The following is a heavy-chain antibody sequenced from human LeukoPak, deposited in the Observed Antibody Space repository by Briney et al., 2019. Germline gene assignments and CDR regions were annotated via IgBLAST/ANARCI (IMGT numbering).Heavy chain of an antibody. V-gene: IGHV1-69*01. Sequence: GGSLRLSCAASGFTFSSYAISWVRQAPGQGLEWMGGIIPIFGTANYAQKFQGRVTITADESTSTAYMELSSLRSEDTAVYYCARRVLNYYYYMDVWGKGTTVTVSS. CDR1: GFTFSSYA. CDR2: IIPIFGTA. D-gene: IGHD2-8*02. CDR3: ARRVLNYYYYMDV. J-gene: IGHJ6*03.